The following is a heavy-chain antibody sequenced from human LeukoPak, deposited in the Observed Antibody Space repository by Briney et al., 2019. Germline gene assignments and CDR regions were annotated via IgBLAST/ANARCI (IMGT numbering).Heavy chain of an antibody. CDR1: GDSITSGGYY. CDR2: IYKTGST. J-gene: IGHJ6*02. CDR3: ARDWDV. Sequence: SQTLSLTCTVSGDSITSGGYYWTWIRQRPGKGLEWIGYIYKTGSTYYNPSLKSRVTMSVDTSRNQFSLKLNSVTAADTAVYYCARDWDVWGQGTTVTVSS. V-gene: IGHV4-31*03.